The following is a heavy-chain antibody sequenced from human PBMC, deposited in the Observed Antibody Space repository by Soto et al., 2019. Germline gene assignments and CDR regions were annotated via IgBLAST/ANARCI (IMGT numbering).Heavy chain of an antibody. Sequence: GGSLTLSCTASGFTIGDYSTSWARQAPGKGLERVGFVRIKANGGTTEYAASVKGRFTISRDDSKSIAYLQMNSLKTEDTAVYYCTRDRRYSSFRVYYCYYGMDVWGQGTTVTVSS. CDR1: GFTIGDYS. CDR3: TRDRRYSSFRVYYCYYGMDV. V-gene: IGHV3-49*04. CDR2: VRIKANGGTT. D-gene: IGHD6-19*01. J-gene: IGHJ6*02.